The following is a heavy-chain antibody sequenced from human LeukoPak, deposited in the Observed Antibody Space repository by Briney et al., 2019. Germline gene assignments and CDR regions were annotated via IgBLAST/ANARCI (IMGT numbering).Heavy chain of an antibody. V-gene: IGHV4-59*08. CDR2: IYYSGST. CDR1: GGSISSYY. D-gene: IGHD1-26*01. CDR3: ARSQVGWFDP. J-gene: IGHJ5*02. Sequence: SETLSLTCTVSGGSISSYYWSWIRQPPGKGLECIGYIYYSGSTNYNPSLKSRVTISVDTSKNQFSLKLSSVTAADTAVYYCARSQVGWFDPWGQGTLVTVSS.